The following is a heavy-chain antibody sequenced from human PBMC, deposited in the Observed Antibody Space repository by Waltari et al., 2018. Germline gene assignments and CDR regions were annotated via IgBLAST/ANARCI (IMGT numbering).Heavy chain of an antibody. V-gene: IGHV4-39*01. CDR2: IYYSGST. D-gene: IGHD5-18*01. CDR1: GGSISSSSYY. Sequence: QLQLQESGPGLVKPSETLSLTCTVSGGSISSSSYYWGWIRQPPGKGLEWIGSIYYSGSTYYNPSLKSRVTISVDTSKNQFSLKLSSVTAADTAVYYCARQRQLWLLSGRYFDYWGQGTLVTVSS. CDR3: ARQRQLWLLSGRYFDY. J-gene: IGHJ4*02.